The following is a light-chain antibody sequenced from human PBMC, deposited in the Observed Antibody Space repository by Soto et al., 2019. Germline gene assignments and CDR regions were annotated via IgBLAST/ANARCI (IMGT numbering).Light chain of an antibody. CDR1: QSVGNF. J-gene: IGKJ1*01. CDR2: AAS. V-gene: IGKV1-16*01. CDR3: QQYYSYQWT. Sequence: DIQMTQSPSPLSASVGDRVTITCRASQSVGNFLNWYQQKPGLPPKYLIYAASNLQSGVPSRFSGSGSGTDFTLTISCLQSEDFATYYCQQYYSYQWTFGQGTKVDIK.